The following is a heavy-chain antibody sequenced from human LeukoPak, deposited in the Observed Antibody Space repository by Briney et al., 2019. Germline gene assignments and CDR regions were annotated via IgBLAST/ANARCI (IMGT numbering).Heavy chain of an antibody. CDR3: ARGRAAAPRTEFDY. J-gene: IGHJ4*02. V-gene: IGHV3-30*03. Sequence: GGSLRLSCAASGFTFSSYGMHWVRQAPGKGLEWVAVISYDGSNKYYADSVKGRFTISRDNSKNTLYLQMNSLRAEDTAVYYCARGRAAAPRTEFDYWGQGTLVTVSS. CDR2: ISYDGSNK. CDR1: GFTFSSYG. D-gene: IGHD6-13*01.